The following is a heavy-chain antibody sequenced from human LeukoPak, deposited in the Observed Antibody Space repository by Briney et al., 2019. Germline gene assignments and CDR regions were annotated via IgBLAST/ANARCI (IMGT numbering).Heavy chain of an antibody. CDR1: GFTFSSYS. V-gene: IGHV3-21*01. J-gene: IGHJ5*02. CDR2: ISSSSSYI. D-gene: IGHD6-19*01. CDR3: ARDGSGPVGDWFDP. Sequence: GGSLRLSCAASGFTFSSYSMNWVRQAPGKGLEWVSSISSSSSYIYYADSVKGRFTISRDNAKNSLYLQMNSLRAEDTAVYYCARDGSGPVGDWFDPWGQGTLVTVSS.